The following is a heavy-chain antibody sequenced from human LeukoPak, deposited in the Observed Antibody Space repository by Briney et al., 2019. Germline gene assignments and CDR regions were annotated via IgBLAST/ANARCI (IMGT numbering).Heavy chain of an antibody. Sequence: PSETLSLTCTVSGGFISSYYWTWIRQSPGTGLEWIGYIHDSVNTDYNPSLKSRVTISVDTSNKQFSLKLNSVTAADTAVYYCARGRITICGVVTPHFDYWGQGTLVTVYS. CDR3: ARGRITICGVVTPHFDY. V-gene: IGHV4-59*01. CDR2: IHDSVNT. J-gene: IGHJ4*01. CDR1: GGFISSYY. D-gene: IGHD3-3*01.